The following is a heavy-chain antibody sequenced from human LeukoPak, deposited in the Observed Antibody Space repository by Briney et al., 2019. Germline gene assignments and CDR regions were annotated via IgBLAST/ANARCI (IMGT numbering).Heavy chain of an antibody. CDR2: IKSKSDGGTT. CDR3: TTDPSYYYDSSDCYYPEGFQH. Sequence: GGSLRLSCAASGFTFSNAWMSWVRQAPGKGLEWVGRIKSKSDGGTTDYAAPLKGRFTISRDDSKNTLYLQMNSLKTEDTAVYYCTTDPSYYYDSSDCYYPEGFQHWGQGTLVTVSS. V-gene: IGHV3-15*01. CDR1: GFTFSNAW. D-gene: IGHD3-22*01. J-gene: IGHJ1*01.